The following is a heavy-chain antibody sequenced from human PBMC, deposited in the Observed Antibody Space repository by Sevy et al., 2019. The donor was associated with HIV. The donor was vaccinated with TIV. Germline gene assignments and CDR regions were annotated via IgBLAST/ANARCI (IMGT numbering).Heavy chain of an antibody. CDR2: ISSSSSYV. CDR1: GFTFSSYN. D-gene: IGHD1-26*01. J-gene: IGHJ4*02. V-gene: IGHV3-21*06. Sequence: GGSLRLSCVASGFTFSSYNMNWVRQAPGKGLEWVSSISSSSSYVYHADSVKGRFTISRDNAKNSLYLQMTSLRAEDTAVYYCAKWDADRRWFFDYWGQGTLVTVSS. CDR3: AKWDADRRWFFDY.